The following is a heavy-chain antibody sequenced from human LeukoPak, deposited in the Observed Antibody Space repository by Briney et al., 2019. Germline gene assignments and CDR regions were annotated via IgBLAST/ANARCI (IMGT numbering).Heavy chain of an antibody. Sequence: ASVTVSFKASGYTFTSYDINWVRQATGQGLEWMGWMNPNSGNTGYAQKFQGRVTMTRNTSISTAYMELSSLRSEDTAVYYCARPYSGSYYGVYDYWGQGTLVTVSS. V-gene: IGHV1-8*01. J-gene: IGHJ4*02. CDR2: MNPNSGNT. CDR1: GYTFTSYD. CDR3: ARPYSGSYYGVYDY. D-gene: IGHD1-26*01.